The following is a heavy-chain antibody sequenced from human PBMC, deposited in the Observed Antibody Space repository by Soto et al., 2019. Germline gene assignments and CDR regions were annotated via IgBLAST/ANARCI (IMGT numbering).Heavy chain of an antibody. J-gene: IGHJ6*02. CDR1: GYTFTSYD. CDR3: ARDRESYGMDV. Sequence: QVQLVQSGAEVKKPGASVKVSCKASGYTFTSYDINWVRQATGQGLEWMGWMNPNSGNTAYAQKFQGGVTMTRNTSISTAYMELSSLGSEDTALYYCARDRESYGMDVWGRGTTVTVSS. V-gene: IGHV1-8*01. CDR2: MNPNSGNT.